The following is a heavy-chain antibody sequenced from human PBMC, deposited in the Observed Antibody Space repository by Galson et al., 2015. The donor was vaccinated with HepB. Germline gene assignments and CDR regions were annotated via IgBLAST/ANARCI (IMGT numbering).Heavy chain of an antibody. Sequence: SLRLSCAASGFTVSSNYMSWVRQAPGKGLEWVSVIYSGGSTYYADSVKGRFTISRDNSKNTLYLQMNSLRAEDTAVYYCARGYGSGSYYNESWGQGTLVTVSS. V-gene: IGHV3-66*01. J-gene: IGHJ5*02. D-gene: IGHD3-10*01. CDR2: IYSGGST. CDR3: ARGYGSGSYYNES. CDR1: GFTVSSNY.